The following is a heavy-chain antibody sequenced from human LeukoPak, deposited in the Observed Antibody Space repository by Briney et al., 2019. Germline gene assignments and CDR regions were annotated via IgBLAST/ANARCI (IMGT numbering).Heavy chain of an antibody. CDR3: ARGPVIPGNVKYFDY. Sequence: PSETLSLTCTVSGGSISSYYWSWIRHPPGKGLEWIGYIYYSGSTNYNPSLKSRVIISVDTSKNQFSLKLSSVTAADTAVYYCARGPVIPGNVKYFDYWGQGTLVAVSS. CDR2: IYYSGST. D-gene: IGHD4-23*01. CDR1: GGSISSYY. V-gene: IGHV4-59*01. J-gene: IGHJ4*02.